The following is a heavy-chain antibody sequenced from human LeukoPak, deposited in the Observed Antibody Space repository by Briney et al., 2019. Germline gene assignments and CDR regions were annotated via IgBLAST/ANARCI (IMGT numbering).Heavy chain of an antibody. Sequence: PSETLSLTCTVSGGSISSSSYYWGWIRQPPGKGLEWLGTVFYSGTTYYNPSLKSRVTISVDTSKNQLSLGLSSVTAADTAVYYCARLDSGDYFFDYWGQGTLVTVSS. CDR3: ARLDSGDYFFDY. V-gene: IGHV4-39*01. J-gene: IGHJ4*02. CDR2: VFYSGTT. CDR1: GGSISSSSYY. D-gene: IGHD4-17*01.